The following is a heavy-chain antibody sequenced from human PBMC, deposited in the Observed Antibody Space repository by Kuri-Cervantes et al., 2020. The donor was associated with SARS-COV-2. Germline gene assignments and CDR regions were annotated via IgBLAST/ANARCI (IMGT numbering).Heavy chain of an antibody. V-gene: IGHV1-69*13. CDR3: TREGHSSGWDAEYFHH. J-gene: IGHJ1*01. CDR1: GGTFSNYG. Sequence: SVKVSCKASGGTFSNYGTSWVRQAPGQGLEWMVGIIPSFGTTKYARKFQGRVTITADESTSTAYMELCSLRYEDTAVYYCTREGHSSGWDAEYFHHWGQGTLVTVSS. D-gene: IGHD6-19*01. CDR2: IIPSFGTT.